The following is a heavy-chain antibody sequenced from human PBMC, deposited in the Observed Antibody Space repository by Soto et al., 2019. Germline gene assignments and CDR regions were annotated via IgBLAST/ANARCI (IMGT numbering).Heavy chain of an antibody. CDR1: GYTFTSYA. Sequence: GASVKVSCKASGYTFTSYAVHWVRQAPGQRLEWMAWINAGNGNTKYSQKFQDRVTISRDTSARTAYVELSSLRSEDTAVYYCARDEPDLYWFPDFDYWGQGTLVTVSS. CDR3: ARDEPDLYWFPDFDY. V-gene: IGHV1-3*01. CDR2: INAGNGNT. D-gene: IGHD2-8*02. J-gene: IGHJ4*02.